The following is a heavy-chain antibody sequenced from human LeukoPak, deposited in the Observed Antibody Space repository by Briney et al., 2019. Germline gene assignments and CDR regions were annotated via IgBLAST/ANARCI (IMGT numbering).Heavy chain of an antibody. D-gene: IGHD2-2*01. CDR1: GFTFSDYY. V-gene: IGHV3-11*03. J-gene: IGHJ4*02. CDR3: ARWRRSDIVVVPAAHHYFDY. CDR2: ISSSSSYT. Sequence: GGSLRLSCAASGFTFSDYYMSWIRQAPGKGLEWVSYISSSSSYTNYADSVKGRFTISRDNAKNSLYLQMNSLRAEDTAVYYCARWRRSDIVVVPAAHHYFDYWGQGTLVTVSS.